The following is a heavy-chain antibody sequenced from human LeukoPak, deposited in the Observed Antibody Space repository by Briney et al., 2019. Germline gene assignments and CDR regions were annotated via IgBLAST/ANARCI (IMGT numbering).Heavy chain of an antibody. CDR3: AKDPNYGAVGVAFDI. J-gene: IGHJ3*02. Sequence: GRSLRLSCAASGFTFSSYGMHWVRQAPGKGLEWVAVISYDGSNKYYADFVKGRFTISRDNSKNTLYLQMNSLRAEDTAVYYCAKDPNYGAVGVAFDIWGQGTMVTVSS. CDR2: ISYDGSNK. V-gene: IGHV3-30*18. D-gene: IGHD4-17*01. CDR1: GFTFSSYG.